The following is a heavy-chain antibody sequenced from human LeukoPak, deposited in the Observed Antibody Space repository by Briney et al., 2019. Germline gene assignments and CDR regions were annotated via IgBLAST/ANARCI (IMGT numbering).Heavy chain of an antibody. V-gene: IGHV1-18*01. CDR3: ARYYCSGGSCYLFDY. Sequence: ASVKVSCKASGYTFTSYGISWVRQAPGQGLEWMGWISAYNGNTNYAQKLQGRATMTTDTSTSTAYMELRSLRSDDTAVYYCARYYCSGGSCYLFDYWGQGTLVTVSS. J-gene: IGHJ4*02. CDR2: ISAYNGNT. CDR1: GYTFTSYG. D-gene: IGHD2-15*01.